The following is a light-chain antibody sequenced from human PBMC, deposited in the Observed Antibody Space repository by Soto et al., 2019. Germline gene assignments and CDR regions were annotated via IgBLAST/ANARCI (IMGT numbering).Light chain of an antibody. CDR1: NIGSRS. V-gene: IGLV3-21*02. CDR3: QVWDSTSAHYV. Sequence: SYELTQPHSVSVATAQTGPRTCGGNNIGSRSVHWYQQKPGQAPVLVVYDDRVRPSGIPERFAGSNSGNTATLTISRVEAGDEADYYCQVWDSTSAHYVFGTWTKVTVL. J-gene: IGLJ1*01. CDR2: DDR.